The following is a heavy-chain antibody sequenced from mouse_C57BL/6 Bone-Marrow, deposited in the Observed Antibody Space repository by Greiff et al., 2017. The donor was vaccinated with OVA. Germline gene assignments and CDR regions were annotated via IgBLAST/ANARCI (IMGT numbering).Heavy chain of an antibody. CDR3: AEGNYGPWYYDV. Sequence: QVQLQQPGAELVRPGTSVKLSCKASGYTFTSYWMHWVKQRPGQGLEWIGVIDPSDSYTNYNQKFKGKATLTVDTSSSTAYMQLSSLTSEDSAVYYCAEGNYGPWYYDVWGTGTTVTVSS. J-gene: IGHJ1*03. D-gene: IGHD2-1*01. CDR2: IDPSDSYT. CDR1: GYTFTSYW. V-gene: IGHV1-59*01.